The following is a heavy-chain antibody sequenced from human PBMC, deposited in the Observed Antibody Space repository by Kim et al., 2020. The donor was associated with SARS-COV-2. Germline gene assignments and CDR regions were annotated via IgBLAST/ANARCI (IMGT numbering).Heavy chain of an antibody. V-gene: IGHV3-7*01. D-gene: IGHD2-15*01. CDR1: GFSFNTNW. CDR3: ARDRRYSLDY. J-gene: IGHJ4*02. Sequence: GGSLRLSCVVSGFSFNTNWMSWVRQAPGKGLEWVAKIKEDGTEKYYGYSVEGRFTISRDNAKNSLYLQMNSLSAEDTAVYYCARDRRYSLDYWGQGTLVTVSS. CDR2: IKEDGTEK.